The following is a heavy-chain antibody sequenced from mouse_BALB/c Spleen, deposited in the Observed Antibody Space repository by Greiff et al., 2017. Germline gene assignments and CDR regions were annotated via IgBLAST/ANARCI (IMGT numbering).Heavy chain of an antibody. CDR2: ISSGGST. Sequence: VQLKESGGGLVKPGGSLKLSCAASGFTFSSYAMSWVRQTPEKRLEWVASISSGGSTYYPDSVKGRFTISRDNARNILYLQMSSLRSEDTAMYYCARADYGSSPYYAMDYWGQGTSVTVSS. J-gene: IGHJ4*01. D-gene: IGHD1-1*01. CDR1: GFTFSSYA. CDR3: ARADYGSSPYYAMDY. V-gene: IGHV5-6-5*01.